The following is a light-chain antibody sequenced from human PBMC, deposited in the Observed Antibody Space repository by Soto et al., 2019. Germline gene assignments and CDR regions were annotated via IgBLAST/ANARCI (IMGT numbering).Light chain of an antibody. CDR1: QSVSSN. CDR2: GAS. J-gene: IGKJ1*01. Sequence: EIVMTQSPATLSVSPGERATLSCRASQSVSSNLAWYQQKPGQAPRLLIYGASTRATGIPARFSGSGSGTEFTLTISSLQSEDLAVYYCQQYNNWPWTFGQGTKV. V-gene: IGKV3-15*01. CDR3: QQYNNWPWT.